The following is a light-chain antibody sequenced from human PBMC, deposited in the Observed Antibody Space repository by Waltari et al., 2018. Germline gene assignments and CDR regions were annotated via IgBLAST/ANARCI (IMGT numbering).Light chain of an antibody. J-gene: IGLJ1*01. V-gene: IGLV2-14*01. CDR1: SNDVGGYGY. CDR2: EVS. CDR3: SSHTSTVPHV. Sequence: QSALTQPASVSGSPGQSVSISCTGTSNDVGGYGYVSWYQQYPGKAPKLMIYEVSYRPSGISTRFSGAKSGNTASLTISGLHAEDEAVYYCSSHTSTVPHVFGTGTKVTVV.